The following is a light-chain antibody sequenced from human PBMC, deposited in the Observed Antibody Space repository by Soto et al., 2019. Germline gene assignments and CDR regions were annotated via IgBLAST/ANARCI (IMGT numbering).Light chain of an antibody. CDR3: QQYNSDST. V-gene: IGKV1-5*03. J-gene: IGKJ1*01. CDR2: KAS. CDR1: QSISIW. Sequence: QMTQSPSTLSASVGDRVTITCRASQSISIWLAWYQQKPGKAPKLLIYKASSLESEVPSRFSGSGSGTEFTLTINSLQPDDSATYYCQQYNSDSTFGQGTKVEIK.